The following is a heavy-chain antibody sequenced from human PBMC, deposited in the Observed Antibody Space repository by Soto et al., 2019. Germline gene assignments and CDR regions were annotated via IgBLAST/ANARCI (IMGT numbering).Heavy chain of an antibody. J-gene: IGHJ4*02. Sequence: GGSLRLSCAASGFTFSSYDMSWVRQAPGKGLEWVSSISVSGGNTYYADSVSRRFTISRDNSKDTLYLQMNSLRAEDTAIFYCAKTLRSDWYYLDSWGQGTLVTVSS. V-gene: IGHV3-23*01. D-gene: IGHD6-19*01. CDR1: GFTFSSYD. CDR3: AKTLRSDWYYLDS. CDR2: ISVSGGNT.